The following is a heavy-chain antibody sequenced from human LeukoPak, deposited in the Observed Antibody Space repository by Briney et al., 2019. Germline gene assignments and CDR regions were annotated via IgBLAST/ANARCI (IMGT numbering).Heavy chain of an antibody. CDR1: GFTFSSYS. CDR2: ISSSSSYI. V-gene: IGHV3-21*04. CDR3: AKDWSYGSGSYYNCFDY. D-gene: IGHD3-10*01. J-gene: IGHJ4*02. Sequence: GGSLRLSCAASGFTFSSYSMNWVRQAPGKGLEWVSSISSSSSYIYYADSVKGRFTISRDNAKNSLYLQMNSLRAEDTAVYYCAKDWSYGSGSYYNCFDYWGQGTLVTVSS.